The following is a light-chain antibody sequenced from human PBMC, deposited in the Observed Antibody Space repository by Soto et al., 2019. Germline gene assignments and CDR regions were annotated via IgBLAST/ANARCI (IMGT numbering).Light chain of an antibody. V-gene: IGKV3-20*01. Sequence: EIVMTQSPATLSVSPGERATLSCRASQSVFSSLAWYQQRPGQAPSLLIYGASSRATGIPDRFSGSGSGTDFTLTISRLEPEDFAVYYCQHYGSSSSFGQGTRLEI. CDR3: QHYGSSSS. J-gene: IGKJ5*01. CDR2: GAS. CDR1: QSVFSS.